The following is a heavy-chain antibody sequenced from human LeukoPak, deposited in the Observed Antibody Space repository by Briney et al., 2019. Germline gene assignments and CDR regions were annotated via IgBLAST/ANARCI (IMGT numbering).Heavy chain of an antibody. J-gene: IGHJ6*02. Sequence: SETLSLTCTVSGGSISSYYWGWIRQPPGKGLEWIGYIYYSGSTNYNPSLKSRVTISVDTSENQFSLKLSSVTAADTAVYYCARVRPYVGSTYYYGMDVWGQGTTVTVSS. CDR1: GGSISSYY. V-gene: IGHV4-59*01. CDR3: ARVRPYVGSTYYYGMDV. CDR2: IYYSGST. D-gene: IGHD2-2*01.